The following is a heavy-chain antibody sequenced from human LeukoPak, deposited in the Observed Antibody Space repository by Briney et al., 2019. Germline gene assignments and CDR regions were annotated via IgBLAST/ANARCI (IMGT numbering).Heavy chain of an antibody. V-gene: IGHV3-48*01. D-gene: IGHD1-26*01. CDR3: AKDGGTHFDH. CDR2: ISSGGTTI. Sequence: AGGSLRLSCAASGFTFSSYTMNWVRQAPGKGLEWVSYISSGGTTISYAQSVKGRFTITRDNAQNSLTLHMNTLRADDTAVYYCAKDGGTHFDHWGQGTLVTVSS. J-gene: IGHJ4*02. CDR1: GFTFSSYT.